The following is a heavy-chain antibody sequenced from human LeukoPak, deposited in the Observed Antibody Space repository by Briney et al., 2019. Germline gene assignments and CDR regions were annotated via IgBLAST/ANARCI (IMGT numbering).Heavy chain of an antibody. CDR2: IYTSGST. Sequence: PSETLSLTCTVSGGSISSYYWSWIRQPPGKGLEWIGYIYTSGSTNYNPSLKSRVTISVATSKNQFSLKLSSVTAADTAVYYCARSPDIVVVPAAIGYMDVWGKGTTVTVSS. CDR1: GGSISSYY. D-gene: IGHD2-2*02. CDR3: ARSPDIVVVPAAIGYMDV. J-gene: IGHJ6*03. V-gene: IGHV4-4*09.